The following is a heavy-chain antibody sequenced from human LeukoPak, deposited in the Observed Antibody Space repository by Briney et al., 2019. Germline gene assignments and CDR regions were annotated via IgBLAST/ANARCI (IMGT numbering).Heavy chain of an antibody. CDR2: ININSGAT. D-gene: IGHD2/OR15-2a*01. CDR1: GYAFTGYN. CDR3: ARGIFEYRYFDY. Sequence: ASVKLSCKASGYAFTGYNLHWLRQAPGQGLEWMGWININSGATNYAQQFQGWVTMTRDTAIDTAYMELSRLRSDATAVYYCARGIFEYRYFDYWGQGTLITVSA. V-gene: IGHV1-2*04. J-gene: IGHJ4*02.